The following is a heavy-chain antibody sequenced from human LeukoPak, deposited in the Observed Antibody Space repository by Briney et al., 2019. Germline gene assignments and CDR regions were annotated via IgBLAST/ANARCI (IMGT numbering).Heavy chain of an antibody. CDR1: GFTFSSSA. CDR3: ARAASRRVNSYYSDY. V-gene: IGHV3-30*04. D-gene: IGHD5-24*01. Sequence: GGSLRLSCAASGFTFSSSAMHWVRQAPGKGLEWVAVISYDGSNKYYADSVKGRFTISRDNSKNTVCLQMNSLRAEDTAVYYCARAASRRVNSYYSDYWGQGTLVTVSS. J-gene: IGHJ4*02. CDR2: ISYDGSNK.